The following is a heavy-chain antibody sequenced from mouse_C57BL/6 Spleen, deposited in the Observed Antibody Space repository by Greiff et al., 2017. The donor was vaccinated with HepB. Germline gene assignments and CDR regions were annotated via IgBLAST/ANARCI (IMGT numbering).Heavy chain of an antibody. V-gene: IGHV1-14*01. CDR1: GYTFTSYV. D-gene: IGHD1-1*01. J-gene: IGHJ4*01. CDR3: ARPNFYYYGSIYLYYAMDY. Sequence: VQLQQSGPELVKPGASVKMSCKASGYTFTSYVMHWVKQKPGQGLEWIGYIYPYNDGTKYNEKFNGKATLTSDKSSSTAYMELSSLTSEDSAVYYCARPNFYYYGSIYLYYAMDYWGQGTSVTVSS. CDR2: IYPYNDGT.